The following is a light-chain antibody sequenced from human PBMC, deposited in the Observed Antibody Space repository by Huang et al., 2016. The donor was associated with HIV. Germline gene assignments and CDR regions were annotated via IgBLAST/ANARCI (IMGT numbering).Light chain of an antibody. J-gene: IGKJ2*01. CDR1: QAVSSDY. V-gene: IGKV3-20*01. Sequence: EVGLTQSPGTLSLSPGEGATLSRRASQAVSSDYFAWYQHKPGQAPRLLIYGASSRTARRPDRFSGSGSGTDFTLTISRVEPEDSSVYYCQQYGNSASYTFVQGTKLEIK. CDR2: GAS. CDR3: QQYGNSASYT.